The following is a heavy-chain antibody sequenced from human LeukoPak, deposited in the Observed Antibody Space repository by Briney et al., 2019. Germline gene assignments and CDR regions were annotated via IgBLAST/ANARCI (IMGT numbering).Heavy chain of an antibody. CDR3: AREGTSGTHLNWFDP. V-gene: IGHV4-59*01. CDR2: IYYSGST. CDR1: GFTFSSYA. J-gene: IGHJ5*02. D-gene: IGHD1-1*01. Sequence: GSLRLSCAASGFTFSSYAMSWIRQPPGKGLEWIGSIYYSGSTNYNPSLKSRVTLSVDTSKNQFSLKLSSVTAADTAVYYCAREGTSGTHLNWFDPWGQGTLVTVSS.